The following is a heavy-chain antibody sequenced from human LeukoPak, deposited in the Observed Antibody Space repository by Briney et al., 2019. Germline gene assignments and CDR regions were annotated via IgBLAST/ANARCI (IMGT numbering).Heavy chain of an antibody. J-gene: IGHJ5*02. D-gene: IGHD2-2*01. Sequence: GGSLRLSCAASGFTFSSYAMSWVRRAPGKGLEWVANIKQDGSEKHYVDSVKGRFTISRDNAANSLNLQMNSLRAEDTAVFYCARDPWGGDIVVVPAAIHDPWGQGTLVTVSS. V-gene: IGHV3-7*03. CDR2: IKQDGSEK. CDR3: ARDPWGGDIVVVPAAIHDP. CDR1: GFTFSSYA.